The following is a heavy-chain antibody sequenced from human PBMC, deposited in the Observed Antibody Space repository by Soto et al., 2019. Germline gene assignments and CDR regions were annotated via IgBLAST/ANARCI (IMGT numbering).Heavy chain of an antibody. J-gene: IGHJ4*02. Sequence: PGGSLRLSCAASGFTFGHSAMIWVRQAPGKGLEWVAAISVTGGAAYYADSVKGRFTISRDNSRNTLFLQMNSLRVDDTAIYHCAKPEEVVRGFDFWGLGTLVTVSS. CDR2: ISVTGGAA. CDR3: AKPEEVVRGFDF. D-gene: IGHD3-10*01. V-gene: IGHV3-23*01. CDR1: GFTFGHSA.